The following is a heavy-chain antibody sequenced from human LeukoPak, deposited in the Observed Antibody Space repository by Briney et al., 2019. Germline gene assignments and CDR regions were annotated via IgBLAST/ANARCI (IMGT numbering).Heavy chain of an antibody. CDR3: AKDAGYSYYYYYMDV. CDR2: ISWDGGST. Sequence: GGSLRLSCAASGFTFDDYAMHWVRQAPGKGLEWVSLISWDGGSTYYADSVKGRFTISRDNSKNSLYLQMNGLRAEDTALYYCAKDAGYSYYYYYMDVWGKGTTVTVSS. V-gene: IGHV3-43D*03. J-gene: IGHJ6*03. D-gene: IGHD5-18*01. CDR1: GFTFDDYA.